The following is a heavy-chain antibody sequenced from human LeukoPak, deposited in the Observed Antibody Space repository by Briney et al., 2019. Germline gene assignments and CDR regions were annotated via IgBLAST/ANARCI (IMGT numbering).Heavy chain of an antibody. V-gene: IGHV1-18*01. Sequence: ASVKVSCKASGYTFTSYGISWVRQAPGQGLEWMGWISAYNGNTNYAQKLQGRVTMTTDTSTSTAYMELRSLRSDDTAVYYCAGRGTTVTLREWFDPWGQGTLVTVSS. CDR1: GYTFTSYG. CDR2: ISAYNGNT. J-gene: IGHJ5*02. CDR3: AGRGTTVTLREWFDP. D-gene: IGHD4-17*01.